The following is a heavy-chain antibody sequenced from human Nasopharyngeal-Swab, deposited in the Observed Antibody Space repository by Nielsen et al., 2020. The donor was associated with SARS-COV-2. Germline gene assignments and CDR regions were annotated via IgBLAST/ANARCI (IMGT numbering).Heavy chain of an antibody. J-gene: IGHJ4*02. V-gene: IGHV3-11*04. CDR2: ISSSGSTI. Sequence: GESLKISCAASGFTFSDYYMSWIRQAPGKGLEWVSYISSSGSTIYYADSVKGRFTISRDNAKNSLYLQMNSLRAEDTAVYYCARDADYYGSGSYLGYWGQGTLVTVSS. CDR3: ARDADYYGSGSYLGY. D-gene: IGHD3-10*01. CDR1: GFTFSDYY.